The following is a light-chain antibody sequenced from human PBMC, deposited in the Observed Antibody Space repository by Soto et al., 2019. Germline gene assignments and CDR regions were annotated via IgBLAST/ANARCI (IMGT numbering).Light chain of an antibody. CDR2: GAS. J-gene: IGKJ3*01. CDR1: QSVSSNF. CDR3: QRYGSSL. Sequence: DIVLTQSPGTLSLSPGERATLSCRASQSVSSNFLAWYQQKPGQAPRLLIYGASSRATGIPDRFSGSGCGTDFTLTISRLEPEDFAVYYCQRYGSSLFGPGTKVDI. V-gene: IGKV3-20*01.